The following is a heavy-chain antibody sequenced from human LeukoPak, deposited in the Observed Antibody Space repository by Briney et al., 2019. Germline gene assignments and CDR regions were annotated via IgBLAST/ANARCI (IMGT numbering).Heavy chain of an antibody. CDR3: ARPKGDYVLLSGMDV. CDR1: GFTFSSYG. J-gene: IGHJ6*02. D-gene: IGHD4-17*01. V-gene: IGHV3-30*03. Sequence: GRSLRLSCAASGFTFSSYGMHWVRQAPGKGLEWVAVISYDGSNKYYADSVKGRFTISRDHSKNTLYLQMNSLRAEDTAVYYCARPKGDYVLLSGMDVWGQGTTVTVSS. CDR2: ISYDGSNK.